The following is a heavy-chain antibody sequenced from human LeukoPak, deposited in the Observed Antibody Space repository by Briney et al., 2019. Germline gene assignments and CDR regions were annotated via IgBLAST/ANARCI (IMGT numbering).Heavy chain of an antibody. J-gene: IGHJ2*01. CDR1: GGSISSYY. D-gene: IGHD6-19*01. Sequence: SETLFLTCTVSGGSISSYYWSWIRQPPGKGLEWIACISYSGSTKYNPSLKSRVTISVDTSKNQLSLNLSPVTAADTAVYFCARRSLAVGGSWYFDLWGRGTLVTVSS. CDR3: ARRSLAVGGSWYFDL. V-gene: IGHV4-59*08. CDR2: ISYSGST.